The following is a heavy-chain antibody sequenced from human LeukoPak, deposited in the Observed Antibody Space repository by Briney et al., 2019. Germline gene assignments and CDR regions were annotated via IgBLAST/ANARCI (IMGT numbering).Heavy chain of an antibody. Sequence: PGGSLRLSCAVSGFTFSSYVMSWVRQAPGKGLEWVSGISGSGYNTYYADSVKGRFTISRDNSKHTLYLQMSSLRAEDTAVYYCAKVPAAVLERQSKNYYFDSWGQGTLVSVSS. CDR1: GFTFSSYV. V-gene: IGHV3-23*01. J-gene: IGHJ4*02. CDR2: ISGSGYNT. D-gene: IGHD2-2*01. CDR3: AKVPAAVLERQSKNYYFDS.